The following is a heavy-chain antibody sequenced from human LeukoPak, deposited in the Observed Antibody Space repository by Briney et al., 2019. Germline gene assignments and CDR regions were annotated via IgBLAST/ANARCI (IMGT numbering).Heavy chain of an antibody. V-gene: IGHV4-39*01. CDR3: AAMSSRFEYYFDY. CDR1: GGSISSSSFS. J-gene: IGHJ4*02. CDR2: IHYSGSS. Sequence: PSETLSLTCTVSGGSISSSSFSWVWIRQPPGKGLQWIGNIHYSGSSYYNPSLKSRVTISVDMSRNIFSLKMHSVTAADTAVYYCAAMSSRFEYYFDYWGQGTLVPVSS. D-gene: IGHD5/OR15-5a*01.